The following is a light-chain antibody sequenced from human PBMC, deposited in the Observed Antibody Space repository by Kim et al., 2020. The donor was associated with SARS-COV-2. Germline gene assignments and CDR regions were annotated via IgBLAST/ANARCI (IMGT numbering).Light chain of an antibody. V-gene: IGKV1-33*01. Sequence: SASVGDRVTSTCQASQDISDYLNWYQQKPGKAPKVLIYDASNVKTGVPSRFSGSGSGTDFTFTISSLQPEDVATYYCQQYDSLPYTFGQGTKLEI. CDR2: DAS. CDR1: QDISDY. J-gene: IGKJ2*01. CDR3: QQYDSLPYT.